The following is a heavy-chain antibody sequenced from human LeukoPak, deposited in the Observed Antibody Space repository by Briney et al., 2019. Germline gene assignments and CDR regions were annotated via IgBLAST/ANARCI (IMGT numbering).Heavy chain of an antibody. CDR3: ARGDYDYLWGTYSQYY. D-gene: IGHD3-16*01. V-gene: IGHV1-3*03. J-gene: IGHJ4*02. Sequence: ASVKVSCKASGYTFTNYAIHWVRQAPGQRLEWMGWINAGNGHTKYSQEFQGRVTITRDTSESIVYMELSSLKSKDMAVYYCARGDYDYLWGTYSQYYWGQGTLVTVSS. CDR2: INAGNGHT. CDR1: GYTFTNYA.